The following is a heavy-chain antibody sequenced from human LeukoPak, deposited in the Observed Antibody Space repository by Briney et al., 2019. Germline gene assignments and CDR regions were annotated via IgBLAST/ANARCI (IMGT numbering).Heavy chain of an antibody. CDR1: GFTFSSYS. D-gene: IGHD3-3*01. CDR3: ARSGPLADFWSGYYLDY. J-gene: IGHJ4*02. CDR2: ISSSSSTI. Sequence: GGSLRLSCAASGFTFSSYSMNWVRQAPGKWLEWVSYISSSSSTIYYADSVKGRFTISRDNAKNSLYLQMNSLRAEDTAVYYCARSGPLADFWSGYYLDYWGQGTLVTVSS. V-gene: IGHV3-48*01.